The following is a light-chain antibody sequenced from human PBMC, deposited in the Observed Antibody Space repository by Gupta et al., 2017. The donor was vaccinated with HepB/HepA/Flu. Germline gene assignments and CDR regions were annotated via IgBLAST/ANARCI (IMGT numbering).Light chain of an antibody. CDR2: SAS. Sequence: DIQLTQSPSALSASVGDTVTITCRASQGISTHLAWFQYTPGKAPKSLIFSASTLHSGVPSRFSGSGSGTDFTLTISSLQPEAIATYYCQHFNSYPLTFGGGTKVEI. CDR3: QHFNSYPLT. V-gene: IGKV1-16*01. CDR1: QGISTH. J-gene: IGKJ4*01.